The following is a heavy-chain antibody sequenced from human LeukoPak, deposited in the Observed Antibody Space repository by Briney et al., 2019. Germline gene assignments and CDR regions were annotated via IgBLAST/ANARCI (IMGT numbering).Heavy chain of an antibody. CDR1: GFTFSSYA. CDR2: VSYDGGNK. Sequence: GGSLRLSCAASGFTFSSYAMHWVRQAPGKGLEWVAVVSYDGGNKYYADSVKGRFTISRDNSKNTLYLQMNSLRTEDTAVYYCVRVSSGWYSHLGYWGQGTLVTVSS. CDR3: VRVSSGWYSHLGY. D-gene: IGHD6-19*01. V-gene: IGHV3-30-3*01. J-gene: IGHJ4*02.